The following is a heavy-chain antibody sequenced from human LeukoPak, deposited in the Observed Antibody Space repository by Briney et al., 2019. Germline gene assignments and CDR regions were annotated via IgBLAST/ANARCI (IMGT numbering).Heavy chain of an antibody. V-gene: IGHV4-39*01. CDR3: ARHPCSGGSCPLDYYYYYGMDV. CDR1: XXXISSSSYY. CDR2: IYYSGST. J-gene: IGHJ6*02. D-gene: IGHD2-15*01. Sequence: SETLSLTCTXXXXXISSSSYYWGWIRQPPGKGLEWIGSIYYSGSTYYNPSLKSRVTISVDTSKNQFSLKLRSVTAADTAVYYCARHPCSGGSCPLDYYYYYGMDVWGQGTTVTVSS.